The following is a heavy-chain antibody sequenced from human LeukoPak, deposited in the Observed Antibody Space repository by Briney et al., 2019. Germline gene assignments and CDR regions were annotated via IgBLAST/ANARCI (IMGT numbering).Heavy chain of an antibody. Sequence: GGSLRLSCTASGFTFSSYSMNWVRQAPGKGLEWVSSISSSSSYIYHADSVKGRFTISRDNAKNSLYLQMNSLRAEDTAVYYCARSGSSRPFDYWGQGTLVTVSS. CDR3: ARSGSSRPFDY. J-gene: IGHJ4*02. V-gene: IGHV3-21*01. D-gene: IGHD3-10*01. CDR2: ISSSSSYI. CDR1: GFTFSSYS.